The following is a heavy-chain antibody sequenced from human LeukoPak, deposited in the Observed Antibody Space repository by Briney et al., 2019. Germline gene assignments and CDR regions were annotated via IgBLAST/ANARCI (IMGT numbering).Heavy chain of an antibody. V-gene: IGHV3-23*01. D-gene: IGHD3-10*01. Sequence: GGSLRLSCAASGFTFSNYDMSWVRQTPGKGLEWVSAISSSGGSTYYADSVKGRFTISRDNSKNTLYLQMNSLRAEDTAVYYCARGRGYLDYWGQGTLVTVSS. J-gene: IGHJ4*02. CDR3: ARGRGYLDY. CDR1: GFTFSNYD. CDR2: ISSSGGST.